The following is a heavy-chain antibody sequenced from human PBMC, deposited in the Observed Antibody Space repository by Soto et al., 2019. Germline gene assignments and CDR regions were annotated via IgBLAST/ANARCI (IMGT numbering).Heavy chain of an antibody. Sequence: ASVKVSCKAPGYTFTSYGISWVRQAPGQGLEWMGWISAYNGNTNYAQKLQGRVTMTTDTSTSTAYMELRSLRSDDTAVYYCARVRFRSDSSGYYRYFDYWGQGTLVTVSS. CDR2: ISAYNGNT. CDR1: GYTFTSYG. D-gene: IGHD3-22*01. J-gene: IGHJ4*02. V-gene: IGHV1-18*01. CDR3: ARVRFRSDSSGYYRYFDY.